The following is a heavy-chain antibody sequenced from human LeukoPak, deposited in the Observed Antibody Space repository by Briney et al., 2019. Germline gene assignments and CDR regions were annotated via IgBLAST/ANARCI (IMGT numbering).Heavy chain of an antibody. V-gene: IGHV1-8*01. J-gene: IGHJ3*01. D-gene: IGHD3-9*01. CDR3: ARGRESSKLTSGFQSFDWLSDSFDL. Sequence: ASVKVSCKTSGYSFTNYDINWVRQATGQGLEWMGWMSPNSGKTGYAQKFQGRVTMTKNTSMSTAYMELSSLTSEDTAVYYCARGRESSKLTSGFQSFDWLSDSFDLWGQGTIVTVSS. CDR1: GYSFTNYD. CDR2: MSPNSGKT.